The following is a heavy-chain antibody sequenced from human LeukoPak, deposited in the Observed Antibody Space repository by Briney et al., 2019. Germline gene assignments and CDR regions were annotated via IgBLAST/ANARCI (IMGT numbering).Heavy chain of an antibody. CDR2: IYTSGST. Sequence: SQTLSLTCTLSGGSISSGRYYSSWIRQPAGNGLEWIGRIYTSGSTNYNPSLKSRVTISVDTSKNQFSLKPSSVTAADTAVYYCARDGDGGLYMDVWGKGTTVTVSS. J-gene: IGHJ6*03. D-gene: IGHD2-15*01. CDR1: GGSISSGRYY. V-gene: IGHV4-61*02. CDR3: ARDGDGGLYMDV.